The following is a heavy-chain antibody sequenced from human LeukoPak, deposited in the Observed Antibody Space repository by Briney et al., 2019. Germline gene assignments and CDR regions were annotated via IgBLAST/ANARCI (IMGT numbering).Heavy chain of an antibody. Sequence: GGSLRLSCAASGFTFSDYEMNWVRQAPGKGLDCVSYIGTSGSTTYYADSVKGRLTISRDNAKNSLSLHMSGLRAEDPAVYYCARRGRLSYYIDYWGQGTLVTVSS. CDR2: IGTSGSTT. CDR3: ARRGRLSYYIDY. J-gene: IGHJ4*02. CDR1: GFTFSDYE. D-gene: IGHD1-1*01. V-gene: IGHV3-48*03.